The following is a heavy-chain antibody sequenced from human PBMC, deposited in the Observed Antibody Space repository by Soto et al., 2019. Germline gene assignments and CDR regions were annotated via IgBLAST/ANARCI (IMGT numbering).Heavy chain of an antibody. D-gene: IGHD2-21*02. V-gene: IGHV3-23*01. Sequence: GGSLRLSCAASGFTFGLYAMSWVRQAPGKGLEWVSTSSAGDKYTYYAGSVKGRFTISRDNSNNTLYLQMNSLRAEDTAMYYCAKDPIARTAPRWFDPWGQGALVTVSS. CDR1: GFTFGLYA. J-gene: IGHJ5*02. CDR3: AKDPIARTAPRWFDP. CDR2: SSAGDKYT.